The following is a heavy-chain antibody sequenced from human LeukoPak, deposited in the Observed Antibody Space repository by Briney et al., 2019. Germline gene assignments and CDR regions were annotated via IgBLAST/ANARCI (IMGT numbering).Heavy chain of an antibody. CDR1: GFTFSSYA. CDR2: ISGSGGST. J-gene: IGHJ6*03. Sequence: GGSLRLSCAASGFTFSSYAMSWVRQAPGKGLEWVSAISGSGGSTYYADSVKGRFTISRDNSKNTLYLQMNSLRAEDTAVYYCAKARDYYYYYYMDVWGKGTPVTVSS. CDR3: AKARDYYYYYYMDV. V-gene: IGHV3-23*01.